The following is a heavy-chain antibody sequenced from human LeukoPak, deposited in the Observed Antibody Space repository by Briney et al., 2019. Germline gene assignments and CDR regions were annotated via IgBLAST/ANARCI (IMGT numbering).Heavy chain of an antibody. J-gene: IGHJ4*02. CDR2: TSANTGKT. V-gene: IGHV1-18*01. CDR1: GYTFATYG. Sequence: ASVKVSCKASGYTFATYGFCWVRQAPGHGLEWMGWTSANTGKTDYAQRYQGRVTLTTDTSTSTAYMELRSLIPDDAAVYYCAKVAGDRMDYWGQGTLVTASS. CDR3: AKVAGDRMDY.